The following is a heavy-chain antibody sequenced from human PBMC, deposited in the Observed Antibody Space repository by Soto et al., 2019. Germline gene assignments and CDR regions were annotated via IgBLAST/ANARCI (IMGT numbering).Heavy chain of an antibody. J-gene: IGHJ6*04. CDR1: GFTVTSSA. CDR2: IVVGSGNT. CDR3: AAGVRENYGMDV. V-gene: IGHV1-58*01. Sequence: GASVKVSCKASGFTVTSSAVQWVRQARGQRLEWIGWIVVGSGNTNYAQKFQERVTITRDMSTSTAYMELSSLRSEDTAVYYCAAGVRENYGMDVWGKGTMVTVSS.